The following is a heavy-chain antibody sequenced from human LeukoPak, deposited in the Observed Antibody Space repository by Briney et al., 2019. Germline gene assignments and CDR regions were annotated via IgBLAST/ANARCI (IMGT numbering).Heavy chain of an antibody. CDR2: INSDGSST. CDR1: GFRFTSYW. CDR3: ARDHRGSGSRYYYYYMDV. V-gene: IGHV3-74*01. D-gene: IGHD3-10*01. Sequence: GGSLRLSCAVFGFRFTSYWMSWVRQAPGKGLVWVSRINSDGSSTSYADSVKGRFTISRDNAKNTLYLQMNSLRAEDTAVYYCARDHRGSGSRYYYYYMDVWGKGTTVTISS. J-gene: IGHJ6*03.